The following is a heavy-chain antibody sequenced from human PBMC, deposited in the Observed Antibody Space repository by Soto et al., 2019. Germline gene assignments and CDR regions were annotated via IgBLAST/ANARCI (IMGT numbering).Heavy chain of an antibody. V-gene: IGHV4-31*03. D-gene: IGHD5-18*01. J-gene: IGHJ4*02. CDR2: IYYSGST. CDR3: ARSGYSYGPNPLLY. Sequence: SETLSLTCRVAGGSISSGGYYWSWIHQHPGKGLEWIGYIYYSGSTYYNLSLKSRVTISVDTSKNQFSLELSSVTAADTAVYYCARSGYSYGPNPLLYWGQGTLVTVSS. CDR1: GGSISSGGYY.